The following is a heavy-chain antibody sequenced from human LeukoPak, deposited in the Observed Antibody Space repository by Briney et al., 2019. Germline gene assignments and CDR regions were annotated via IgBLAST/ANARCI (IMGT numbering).Heavy chain of an antibody. CDR2: ISGSGGST. V-gene: IGHV3-21*06. Sequence: GGSLRLSCAASGFTFSSYSMNWVRQAPGKGLEWVSGISGSGGSTYYADSVKGRFTISRDNAKNSLYLQMNSLRAEDTAVYYCARGIAGYYYYMDVWGKGTTVTISS. CDR3: ARGIAGYYYYMDV. D-gene: IGHD2-21*01. CDR1: GFTFSSYS. J-gene: IGHJ6*03.